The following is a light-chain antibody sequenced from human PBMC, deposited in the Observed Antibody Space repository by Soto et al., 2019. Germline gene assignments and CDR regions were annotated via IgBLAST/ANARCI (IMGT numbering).Light chain of an antibody. Sequence: EVVLTQSPGTLSLSPGERATLSCRASQSVSSSYLAWYQHKRGQAPRLLMYGASSRATGVPDRFSGWGSGTDFTLTISRLEPEYFAVYYCHQYGASPQTFGQGTKVEVK. CDR3: HQYGASPQT. J-gene: IGKJ1*01. CDR1: QSVSSSY. CDR2: GAS. V-gene: IGKV3-20*01.